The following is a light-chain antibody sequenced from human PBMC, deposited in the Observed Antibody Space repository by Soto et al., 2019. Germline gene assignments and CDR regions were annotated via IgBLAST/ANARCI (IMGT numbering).Light chain of an antibody. CDR1: QSVSSSY. CDR2: GAS. V-gene: IGKV3-20*01. Sequence: EIVLTQSPGTLSLSPGERATLSCRASQSVSSSYVAWYQQKPGQAPRLLIYGASSRATGIPDRFSGSGSGTDFTLTIGRLEPEDFAVYYWQEYGSKGWTFGQGTKVVIK. CDR3: QEYGSKGWT. J-gene: IGKJ1*01.